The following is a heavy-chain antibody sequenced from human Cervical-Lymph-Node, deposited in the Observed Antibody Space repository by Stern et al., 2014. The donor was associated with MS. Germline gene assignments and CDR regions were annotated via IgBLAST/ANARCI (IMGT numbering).Heavy chain of an antibody. CDR3: ARGVGDY. CDR1: GFNFSSYW. Sequence: EVQLVESGGGLVQPGGSLRLSCAASGFNFSSYWMHWVRQFPGKGLFGVSQINRDGSDTSYADSVKGRFSISRDNIRNMLYLRMTSLRAEDTAVYYCARGVGDYWGQGARVTVSS. V-gene: IGHV3-74*01. CDR2: INRDGSDT. D-gene: IGHD3-16*01. J-gene: IGHJ4*02.